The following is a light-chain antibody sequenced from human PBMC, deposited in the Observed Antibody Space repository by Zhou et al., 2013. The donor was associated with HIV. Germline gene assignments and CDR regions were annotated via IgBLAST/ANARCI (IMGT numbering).Light chain of an antibody. CDR1: QSISTW. CDR2: KAS. CDR3: QQCYSYSLT. Sequence: DIQMTQSPSTLSASVGDRVTITCRASQSISTWLAWYQQKPGKAPKLLIYKASTLESGVPSRFSGSGSVTEFTLTISSLQPDDFATYYCQQCYSYSLTFGGGTKVEIK. V-gene: IGKV1-5*03. J-gene: IGKJ4*01.